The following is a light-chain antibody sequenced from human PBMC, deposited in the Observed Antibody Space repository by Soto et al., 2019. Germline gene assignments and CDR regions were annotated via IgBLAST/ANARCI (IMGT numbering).Light chain of an antibody. V-gene: IGLV3-10*01. Sequence: SYELTQPPSVSVSPGQTARITCSGDALPKKYAYWYRQKSGQAPVLVIHEDNTRPSGIPERFSGSSSGTMATLTISGAQVEDEADYYCYSTDSSGNHRVFGGGTKLTVL. J-gene: IGLJ2*01. CDR2: EDN. CDR1: ALPKKY. CDR3: YSTDSSGNHRV.